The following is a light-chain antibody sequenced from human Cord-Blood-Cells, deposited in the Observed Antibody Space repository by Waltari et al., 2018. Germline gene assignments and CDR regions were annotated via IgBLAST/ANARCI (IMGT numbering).Light chain of an antibody. CDR2: RNN. J-gene: IGLJ3*02. CDR1: SNNVGHQR. CDR3: SAWDSSLSAWV. Sequence: QAGLTQPPSVSKGLRQTATLTCTGNSNNVGHQRAPWLQQHQGHPPKLLSYRNNNRPSGISERLSASRSGNTASLTITGLQPEDEADYYCSAWDSSLSAWVFGGGTKLTVL. V-gene: IGLV10-54*01.